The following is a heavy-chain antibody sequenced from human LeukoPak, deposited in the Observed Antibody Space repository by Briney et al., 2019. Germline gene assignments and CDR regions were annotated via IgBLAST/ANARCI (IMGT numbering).Heavy chain of an antibody. CDR3: ARFSPRAMGNYLDF. CDR1: GGSISSGSYS. J-gene: IGHJ4*02. CDR2: IYPRGST. Sequence: SETLSLTCAVSGGSISSGSYSWSWIRQPPGKGLEWIGYIYPRGSTYYNPSLKSRVILSLDKSANQFSLNLSSVTAADTAVHYCARFSPRAMGNYLDFWGQGTLVTVSS. V-gene: IGHV4-30-2*01. D-gene: IGHD7-27*01.